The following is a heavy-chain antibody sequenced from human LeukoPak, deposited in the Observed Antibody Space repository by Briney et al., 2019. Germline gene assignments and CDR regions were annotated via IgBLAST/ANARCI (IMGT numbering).Heavy chain of an antibody. CDR1: GFTFSSYG. D-gene: IGHD2-2*01. V-gene: IGHV3-30*02. Sequence: GGSLRLSCAASGFTFSSYGMHWVRQAPGKGLEWVAFIRYDGSNKYYADSVKGRFTISRDNSKNTLYLQMNSLGAEDTAVYYCAKDRYSTSSYYWGQGTPVTVSS. J-gene: IGHJ4*02. CDR3: AKDRYSTSSYY. CDR2: IRYDGSNK.